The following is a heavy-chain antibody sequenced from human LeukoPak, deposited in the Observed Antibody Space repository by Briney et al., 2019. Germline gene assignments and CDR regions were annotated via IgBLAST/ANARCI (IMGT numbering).Heavy chain of an antibody. CDR1: GGSFSGYF. D-gene: IGHD3-3*01. Sequence: SGTLSLTCAVYGGSFSGYFWSWIRQPPGKGREWIGEINHSGSTNYNPSLKSRVTISVDTSKNQFSLKLSSVTAADTAVYYCARWYYDFWSGYYRLGYYYMDVWGKGTTVTVSS. CDR3: ARWYYDFWSGYYRLGYYYMDV. V-gene: IGHV4-34*01. CDR2: INHSGST. J-gene: IGHJ6*03.